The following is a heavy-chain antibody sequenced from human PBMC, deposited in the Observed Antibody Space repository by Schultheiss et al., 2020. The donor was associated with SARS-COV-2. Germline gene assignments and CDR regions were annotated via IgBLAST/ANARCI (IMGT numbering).Heavy chain of an antibody. CDR2: VSHSGGT. D-gene: IGHD4-11*01. CDR1: GFTFSSYA. V-gene: IGHV4-34*01. CDR3: SRGRTSVIPSPVLGLGPHYFSYYMDV. Sequence: ESLKISCAASGFTFSSYAMRWVRQAPGKGLEWIGQVSHSGGTHYSPSLKRRVTISVDTSKSQFSLRLRSVTAADTAIYFCSRGRTSVIPSPVLGLGPHYFSYYMDVWGKGTTVTVSS. J-gene: IGHJ6*03.